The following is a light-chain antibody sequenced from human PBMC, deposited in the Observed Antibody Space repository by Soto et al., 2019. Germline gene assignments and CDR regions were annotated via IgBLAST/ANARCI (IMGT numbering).Light chain of an antibody. CDR3: QAYDYSFTASV. V-gene: IGLV1-40*01. CDR1: TSNLGAGYD. CDR2: GNR. J-gene: IGLJ3*02. Sequence: QSVLTQPPSVSGAPGQRVTLSCTGNTSNLGAGYDVHWYQQLPGAAPKLVIFGNRNRPSGVPERFSGSKSGTSASLAITGLQAEDEADYYCQAYDYSFTASVFGGGTKVTVL.